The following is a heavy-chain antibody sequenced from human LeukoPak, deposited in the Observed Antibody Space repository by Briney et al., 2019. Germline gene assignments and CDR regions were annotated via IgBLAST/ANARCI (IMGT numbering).Heavy chain of an antibody. D-gene: IGHD1-26*01. CDR3: AKVANSGSPYYFDF. CDR1: GFTFSSYA. J-gene: IGHJ4*02. V-gene: IGHV3-23*01. CDR2: ITTGGNT. Sequence: GGSLRLSCAASGFTFSSYAINWVRQAPGKGLEGVSSITTGGNTYYADSVKGRFTISSDNSKNTLYLQMNSLRAEDTAVYYCAKVANSGSPYYFDFWGQGTLVTVSS.